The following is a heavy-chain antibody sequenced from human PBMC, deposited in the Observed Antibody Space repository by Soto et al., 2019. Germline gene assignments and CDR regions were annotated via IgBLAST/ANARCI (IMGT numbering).Heavy chain of an antibody. D-gene: IGHD2-15*01. CDR2: INPNGGST. Sequence: QVQLVQSGAEVKKPGASVKVSCKASGYTFTTYYMHWVRQAPGQGLEWLGIINPNGGSTTYAQKFLGTGTLTRDASTSTVYLELSSLRNEDTAAYYCARAGYCSGGTCFHGNCDYWGQGTLVTISA. CDR1: GYTFTTYY. V-gene: IGHV1-46*01. J-gene: IGHJ4*02. CDR3: ARAGYCSGGTCFHGNCDY.